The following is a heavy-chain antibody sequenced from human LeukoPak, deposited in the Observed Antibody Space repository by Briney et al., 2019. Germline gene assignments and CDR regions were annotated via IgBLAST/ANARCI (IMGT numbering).Heavy chain of an antibody. Sequence: GGALRLSCAASGFTFSSYSMNWVRQAPGKGLEWVSSISSSSSYIYYADSVKGRFTISRDNAKNSLYLQMNSLRAEDTAVYYCARALLNYGSGSYYFDYWGQGTLVTVSS. D-gene: IGHD3-10*01. V-gene: IGHV3-21*01. J-gene: IGHJ4*02. CDR1: GFTFSSYS. CDR2: ISSSSSYI. CDR3: ARALLNYGSGSYYFDY.